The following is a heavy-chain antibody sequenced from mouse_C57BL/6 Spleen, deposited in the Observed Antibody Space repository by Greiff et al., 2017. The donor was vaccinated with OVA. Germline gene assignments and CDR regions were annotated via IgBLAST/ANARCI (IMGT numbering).Heavy chain of an antibody. CDR3: TPIYYDYDGFAY. V-gene: IGHV6-6*01. CDR1: GFTFSEAW. Sequence: EVMLVESGGGLVQPGGSMKLSCAASGFTFSEAWMDWVRQSPEKGLEWVAEIRNKANNHATYYAESVKGRFTISRDDSKSSVYLQMNSLRAEDTGIYYCTPIYYDYDGFAYWGQGTLVTVSA. D-gene: IGHD2-4*01. J-gene: IGHJ3*01. CDR2: IRNKANNHAT.